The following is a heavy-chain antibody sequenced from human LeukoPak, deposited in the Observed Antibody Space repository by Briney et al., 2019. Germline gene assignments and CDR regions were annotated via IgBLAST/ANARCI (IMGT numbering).Heavy chain of an antibody. CDR1: GVSMTSYY. CDR3: ARRAAGYEFDY. J-gene: IGHJ4*02. CDR2: IYYSGST. Sequence: SETLSLICSVSGVSMTSYYWSWIRQPPGKGLEWIGYIYYSGSTNYNPSLKSRVTISVDTSKNQFSLKLSSVTAADTAVYYCARRAAGYEFDYWGQGTLVTVSS. V-gene: IGHV4-59*01. D-gene: IGHD2-15*01.